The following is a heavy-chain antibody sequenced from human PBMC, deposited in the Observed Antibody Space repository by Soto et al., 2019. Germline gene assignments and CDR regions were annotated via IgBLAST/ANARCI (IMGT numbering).Heavy chain of an antibody. D-gene: IGHD3-3*01. CDR1: GYTFTGYY. CDR2: INPNSGGT. CDR3: ARDSYYDFWSGYYYYYYGMDV. Sequence: ASVKVSCKASGYTFTGYYIHWVRQAPGQGLEWMGWINPNSGGTNYAQKFQGWVTMTRDTSISTAYMELSRLRSDDTAVYYCARDSYYDFWSGYYYYYYGMDVWGQGTTVTVSS. V-gene: IGHV1-2*04. J-gene: IGHJ6*02.